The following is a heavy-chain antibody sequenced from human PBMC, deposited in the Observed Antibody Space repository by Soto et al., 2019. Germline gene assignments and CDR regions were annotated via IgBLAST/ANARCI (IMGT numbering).Heavy chain of an antibody. Sequence: PGGSLRLSCAASGFTFSNAWMSWVRQAPGKGLEWVARIKSKTDGETTDYAAPVKGRFTISRDDSKNTLYLQMDSLKTEDTAVYYCATDPRTPSYKSPWNYLQQGGAFYTGMDVWGQGTTVTVSS. CDR3: ATDPRTPSYKSPWNYLQQGGAFYTGMDV. CDR1: GFTFSNAW. J-gene: IGHJ6*02. CDR2: IKSKTDGETT. V-gene: IGHV3-15*01. D-gene: IGHD1-7*01.